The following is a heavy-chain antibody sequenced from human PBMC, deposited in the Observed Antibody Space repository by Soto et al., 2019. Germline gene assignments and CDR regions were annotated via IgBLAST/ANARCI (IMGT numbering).Heavy chain of an antibody. CDR2: MRGDTATT. CDR3: ARLSEPVLIQGAAVDI. CDR1: GCSFSEYS. Sequence: PGGSLRRSCAASGCSFSEYSMTCVRQAPGKGLQWVSAMRGDTATTHYADSIKVRFNSSRHNSMDTMNLQINGLRLEHPAIYYRARLSEPVLIQGAAVDIWGQGTTVTVSS. J-gene: IGHJ6*02. D-gene: IGHD5-18*01. V-gene: IGHV3-23*01.